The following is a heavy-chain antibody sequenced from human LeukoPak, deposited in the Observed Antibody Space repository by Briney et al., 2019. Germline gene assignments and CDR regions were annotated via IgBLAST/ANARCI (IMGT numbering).Heavy chain of an antibody. D-gene: IGHD3-10*01. J-gene: IGHJ5*01. CDR2: ISSGGAGT. V-gene: IGHV3-23*01. Sequence: LPGGSLRLSCAASVFTFSNSAMNWVRQAPGKGLEWVSTISSGGAGTYYADSVKGRFSISRDNSKHTLYLQMTSLRAEDTPVYYCAKSGGSGTYPNWFDSWGQGTLVTVSS. CDR3: AKSGGSGTYPNWFDS. CDR1: VFTFSNSA.